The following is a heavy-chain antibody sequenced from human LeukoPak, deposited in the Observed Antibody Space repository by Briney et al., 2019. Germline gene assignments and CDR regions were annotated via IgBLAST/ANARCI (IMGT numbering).Heavy chain of an antibody. Sequence: GGSLRLSCAASGFTFSTYWMTWVRQAPGKGLEWEANINQGGRDKYYVDSVRGRFTISRDNAKNSLYLEMNSLRAEDTAVYYCARRGDFYGSGIPAYYYYMDVRGKGTTVTVSS. J-gene: IGHJ6*03. V-gene: IGHV3-7*01. D-gene: IGHD3-10*01. CDR3: ARRGDFYGSGIPAYYYYMDV. CDR2: INQGGRDK. CDR1: GFTFSTYW.